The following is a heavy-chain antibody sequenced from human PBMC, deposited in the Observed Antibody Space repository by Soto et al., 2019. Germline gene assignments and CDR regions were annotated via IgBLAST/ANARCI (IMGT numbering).Heavy chain of an antibody. J-gene: IGHJ5*02. CDR3: ARDPPPYSSSSWYDP. Sequence: GASVKVSCKASGGTFSSYAISWVRQAPGQGLEWMGGIIPIFGTANYAQKFQGRVTITADESTSTAYMELSSLRSEDTAVYYCARDPPPYSSSSWYDPWGQGTLVTVSS. CDR2: IIPIFGTA. CDR1: GGTFSSYA. V-gene: IGHV1-69*13. D-gene: IGHD6-13*01.